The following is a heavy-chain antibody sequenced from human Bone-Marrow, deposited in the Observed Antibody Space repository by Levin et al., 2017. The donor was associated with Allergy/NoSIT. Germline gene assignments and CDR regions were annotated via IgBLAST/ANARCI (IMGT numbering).Heavy chain of an antibody. CDR1: GYIFSRYS. CDR3: ARVDDWYMGGMDV. CDR2: INCNHGST. J-gene: IGHJ6*02. Sequence: VASVKVSCKASGYIFSRYSIHWVRQAPGQGLEWMGWINCNHGSTNYAQEFQGRVTLTRDTSINTVYMEITRLRSDDTALYFCARVDDWYMGGMDVWGQGTTVTVSS. V-gene: IGHV1-2*02. D-gene: IGHD3-9*01.